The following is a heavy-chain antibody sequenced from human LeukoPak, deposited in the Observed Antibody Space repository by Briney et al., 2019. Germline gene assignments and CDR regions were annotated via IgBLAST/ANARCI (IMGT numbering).Heavy chain of an antibody. J-gene: IGHJ4*02. Sequence: GGSLRLSCAASGFSFSSYGMHWVRQAPGKGLEWVSSTNGGGDYTYYADSVRGRFSISRDNSDNTLYLQMGSLRADGTAVYYCSKGANIGGDYGVFDYWGQGTLVTVSS. V-gene: IGHV3-23*01. CDR1: GFSFSSYG. CDR2: TNGGGDYT. D-gene: IGHD4-17*01. CDR3: SKGANIGGDYGVFDY.